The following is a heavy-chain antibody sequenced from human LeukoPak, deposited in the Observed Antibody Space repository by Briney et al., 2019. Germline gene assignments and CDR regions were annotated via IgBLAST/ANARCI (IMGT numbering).Heavy chain of an antibody. Sequence: PGGSLRLSCAASGFTFSNYALSWVRQAPGKGLERVSSITGSGDSTYYADSVKGRFTISRDNSKNTLYLQMNSLRAEDTAVYYCARDESGWYYFDYWGQGTLVTVSS. V-gene: IGHV3-23*01. D-gene: IGHD6-19*01. CDR3: ARDESGWYYFDY. CDR1: GFTFSNYA. CDR2: ITGSGDST. J-gene: IGHJ4*02.